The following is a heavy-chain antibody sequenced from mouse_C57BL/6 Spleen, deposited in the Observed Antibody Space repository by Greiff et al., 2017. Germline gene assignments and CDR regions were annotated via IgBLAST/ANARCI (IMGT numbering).Heavy chain of an antibody. Sequence: QVQLKQSGAELVRPGTSVKVSCTASGYAFTNYLIEWVQQRPGQGLEWIGVINTGSGGTNYNEKFKGKATLTADKSYSTRYMQLSSLTSEDSAVYFCARSPNYYGRNYWGQGTTLTVSS. J-gene: IGHJ2*01. V-gene: IGHV1-54*01. CDR1: GYAFTNYL. CDR2: INTGSGGT. D-gene: IGHD1-1*01. CDR3: ARSPNYYGRNY.